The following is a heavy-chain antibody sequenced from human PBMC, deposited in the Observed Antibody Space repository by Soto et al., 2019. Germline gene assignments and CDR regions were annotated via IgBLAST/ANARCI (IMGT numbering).Heavy chain of an antibody. CDR3: ARDQGYVGFDN. CDR1: GFTFSRYW. Sequence: EVQLVESGGGLLQPGGSLRLSCAASGFTFSRYWMHWVRQAPGKGLVWVSRINSDGSSTNYADSVKSRFTISRDNAKNTVYLQMNSLRVEDTAVYYCARDQGYVGFDNWGQGTLLTVSS. J-gene: IGHJ4*02. D-gene: IGHD5-12*01. CDR2: INSDGSST. V-gene: IGHV3-74*01.